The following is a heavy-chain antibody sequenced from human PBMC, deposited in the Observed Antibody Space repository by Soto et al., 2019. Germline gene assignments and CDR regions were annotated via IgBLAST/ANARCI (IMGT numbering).Heavy chain of an antibody. V-gene: IGHV1-24*01. J-gene: IGHJ4*02. CDR1: GYTLTELS. D-gene: IGHD5-12*01. CDR3: ATSGYDYAGGTLIKIYFDY. Sequence: ASVKVSCKVSGYTLTELSMHWVRQAPGKGLEWMGGFDPEDGETIYAQKFQGRVTMTEDTSTDTAYMELSSLRSEDTAVYYCATSGYDYAGGTLIKIYFDYWGQGTLVTVSS. CDR2: FDPEDGET.